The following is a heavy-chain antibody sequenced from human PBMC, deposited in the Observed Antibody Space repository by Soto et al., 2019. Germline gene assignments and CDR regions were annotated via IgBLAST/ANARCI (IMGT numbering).Heavy chain of an antibody. CDR2: ISGSGGDT. D-gene: IGHD3-3*01. CDR3: AKALAGSGYFFHY. V-gene: IGHV3-23*01. J-gene: IGHJ4*02. CDR1: GFTFGSHA. Sequence: GGSLRLSCGASGFTFGSHAMGWVRQAPGKGLDWVSAISGSGGDTFYADSVKGRFTVSRDNSKNTLYLQMNGLRAEDTAVYYCAKALAGSGYFFHYGGQGTLVTV.